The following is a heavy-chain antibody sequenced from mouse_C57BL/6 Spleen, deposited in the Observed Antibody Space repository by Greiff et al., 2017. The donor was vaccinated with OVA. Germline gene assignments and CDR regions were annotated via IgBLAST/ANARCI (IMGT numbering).Heavy chain of an antibody. CDR2: IWSGGST. CDR3: ASPGYYGSSSFYAMDY. D-gene: IGHD1-1*01. J-gene: IGHJ4*01. Sequence: QVQLKESGPGLVQPSQSLSITCTVSGFSLTSYGVHWVRQSPGKGLEWLGVIWSGGSTDYNAAFISRLSISKDNSKSQVFFKMNSLQADDTAIYYCASPGYYGSSSFYAMDYWGQGTSVTVSS. V-gene: IGHV2-2*01. CDR1: GFSLTSYG.